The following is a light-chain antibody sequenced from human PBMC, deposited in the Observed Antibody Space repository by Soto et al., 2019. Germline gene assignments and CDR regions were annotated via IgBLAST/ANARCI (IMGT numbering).Light chain of an antibody. J-gene: IGKJ1*01. Sequence: DIQITQSPSTLSAVVGDRVTISCRASQSISSWLAWYQQKPGKAPKLLIYKASNLESGVPSRFSGSGSGTEFTLTFNSLQVDDFATYYCQQYYSFPWTFGQGTKVDI. V-gene: IGKV1-5*03. CDR1: QSISSW. CDR2: KAS. CDR3: QQYYSFPWT.